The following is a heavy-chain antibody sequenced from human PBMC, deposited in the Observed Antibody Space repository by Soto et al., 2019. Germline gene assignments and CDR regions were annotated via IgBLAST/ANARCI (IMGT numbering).Heavy chain of an antibody. CDR3: AHRVLRTVFGLVTTTAIYFDF. CDR2: SYWDDDK. D-gene: IGHD3-3*01. J-gene: IGHJ4*02. CDR1: GFSLTTSGVC. Sequence: QITLNASGPTLVKPTQTLTLTCTFSGFSLTTSGVCVGWIRQSPGKAPECLALSYWDDDKLYSPSLKRRLTITKDTSKNQLVLTMANLDPADTATYYCAHRVLRTVFGLVTTTAIYFDFWGQGTPVAVSS. V-gene: IGHV2-5*02.